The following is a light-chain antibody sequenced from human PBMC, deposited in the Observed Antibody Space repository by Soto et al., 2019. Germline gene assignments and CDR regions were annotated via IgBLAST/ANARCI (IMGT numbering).Light chain of an antibody. CDR1: SSDVGSHNL. CDR3: CSNAACSTYV. V-gene: IGLV2-23*01. J-gene: IGLJ1*01. Sequence: QSALTQPASVSGSPGQSITISCTGTSSDVGSHNLVSWYQQYPGKAPKLIIFEASKRPSGVSNRFSGSKSGSTASLTISGLQDEDEADYYCCSNAACSTYVFGTGTKLTVL. CDR2: EAS.